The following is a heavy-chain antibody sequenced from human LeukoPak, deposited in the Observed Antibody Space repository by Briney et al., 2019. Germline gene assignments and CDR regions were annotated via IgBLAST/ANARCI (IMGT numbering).Heavy chain of an antibody. J-gene: IGHJ4*02. V-gene: IGHV1-69*04. D-gene: IGHD6-13*01. CDR1: GGTFSSYA. CDR2: IIPILGIA. CDR3: ARGGYSSSWYSPPFDY. Sequence: SVKVSCKASGGTFSSYAISWVRQAPGQGLEWMGRIIPILGIANYAQKFQGRVTITADKSTSTAYMELSSLRSEDTAVYYCARGGYSSSWYSPPFDYWGQGTLVTVSS.